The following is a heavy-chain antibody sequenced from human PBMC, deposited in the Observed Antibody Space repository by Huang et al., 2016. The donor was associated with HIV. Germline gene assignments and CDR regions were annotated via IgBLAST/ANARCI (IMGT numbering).Heavy chain of an antibody. J-gene: IGHJ4*02. V-gene: IGHV1-69*13. D-gene: IGHD5-18*01. Sequence: QVQLVQSGAEVKKPGSSVKVSCKASGGTFSNYAISWVRQAPGQGLEWMGGSIPIFGTANYAQKFQGRVTITADESTSTAYMELSSLRSEDTAVYYCARGPTAMVLDYFDYWGQGTLVTVSS. CDR2: SIPIFGTA. CDR3: ARGPTAMVLDYFDY. CDR1: GGTFSNYA.